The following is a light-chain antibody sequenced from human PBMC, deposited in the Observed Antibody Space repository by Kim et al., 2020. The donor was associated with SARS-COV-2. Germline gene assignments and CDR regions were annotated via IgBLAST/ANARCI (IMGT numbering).Light chain of an antibody. V-gene: IGLV1-40*01. CDR2: GNN. J-gene: IGLJ2*01. CDR3: QSYDSSLTIYVI. Sequence: QSVLTQPPSVSGAPGQRVTISCTGSSSNIGAGYDVHWYQQLPGKAPKLLIYGNNNRPSGVPDRFSGSKSGTSASLAITGLQAEDEADYYCQSYDSSLTIYVIFGGGTQLTVL. CDR1: SSNIGAGYD.